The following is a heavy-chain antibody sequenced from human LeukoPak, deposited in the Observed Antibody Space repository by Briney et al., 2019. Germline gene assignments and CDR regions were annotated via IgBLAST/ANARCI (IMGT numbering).Heavy chain of an antibody. J-gene: IGHJ4*02. CDR2: INPNSGGT. CDR1: GTTFTGYY. CDR3: AKTSGYFPLYYFDY. Sequence: ASVKVSCKASGTTFTGYYIHWVRLAPGQGLEWMRWINPNSGGTAYAQNFQGRVTMTKDTSITTAYMELSRLRSDDTAMYYCAKTSGYFPLYYFDYWGQGTLVTVSS. V-gene: IGHV1-2*02. D-gene: IGHD5-12*01.